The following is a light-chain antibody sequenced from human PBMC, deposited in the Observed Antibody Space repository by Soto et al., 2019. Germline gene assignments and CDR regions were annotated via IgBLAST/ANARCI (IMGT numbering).Light chain of an antibody. V-gene: IGKV3-20*01. CDR2: DAS. CDR3: QQYGTSSEAT. CDR1: QTVRNNY. Sequence: EFVLTQSPGTLSLSPGERATLSCRAIQTVRNNYLAWYQQKPGQAPRLLIYDASSRATGIPDRFSGGGSGTDFTLTISRVEPEDFAVYYCQQYGTSSEATFGGGTKVDIK. J-gene: IGKJ4*01.